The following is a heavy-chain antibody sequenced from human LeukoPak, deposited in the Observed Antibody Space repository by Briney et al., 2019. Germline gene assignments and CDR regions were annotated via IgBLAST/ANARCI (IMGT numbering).Heavy chain of an antibody. J-gene: IGHJ4*02. V-gene: IGHV4-38-2*02. CDR2: IYHSGST. CDR3: ARELHWNEADY. Sequence: KASETLSLTCTVSGYSISSGYYWGWIRQPPGKGLEWIGSIYHSGSTYYNPSLKSRVTISVDTSKNQFSLKLSSVTAADTAVYYCARELHWNEADYWGQGTLVTVSS. D-gene: IGHD1-1*01. CDR1: GYSISSGYY.